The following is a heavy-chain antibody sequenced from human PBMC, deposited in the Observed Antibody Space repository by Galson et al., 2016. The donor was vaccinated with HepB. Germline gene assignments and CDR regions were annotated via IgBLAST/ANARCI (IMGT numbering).Heavy chain of an antibody. CDR3: ATKNGIATGFYYYGMDV. V-gene: IGHV1-69*13. J-gene: IGHJ6*02. CDR1: GGTFSSYA. Sequence: SVKVSCKASGGTFSSYAISWVRQAPGQGLEWMGGIIPIFGTANYAQKFQGRVTMTADESMSTAYMELSSLRSEDTAVYYCATKNGIATGFYYYGMDVWGQGTTVTVSS. CDR2: IIPIFGTA. D-gene: IGHD6-25*01.